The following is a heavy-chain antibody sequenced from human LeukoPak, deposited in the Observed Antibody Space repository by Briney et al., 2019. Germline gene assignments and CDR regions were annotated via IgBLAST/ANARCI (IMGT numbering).Heavy chain of an antibody. V-gene: IGHV4-30-4*08. D-gene: IGHD6-13*01. CDR2: IYYSGST. CDR1: GGSTSSGDYY. J-gene: IGHJ5*02. CDR3: ARDMAAAYNWFDP. Sequence: PSQTLSLTCTVSGGSTSSGDYYWSWIRQPPGKGLEWIGYIYYSGSTYYNPSLKSRVTISVDTSKNQFSLKLSSVTAADTAVYYCARDMAAAYNWFDPWGQGTLVTVSS.